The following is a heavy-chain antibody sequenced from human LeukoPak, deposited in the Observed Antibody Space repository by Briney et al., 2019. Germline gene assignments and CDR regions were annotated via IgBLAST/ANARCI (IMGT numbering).Heavy chain of an antibody. CDR1: GGSISSYY. CDR3: ARLKPYSSGWYEWIYFDY. J-gene: IGHJ4*02. Sequence: SETLSLTCTVSGGSISSYYWSWIRQPPGQGLEWIGYIYYSGSTNYNPSLKSRVTISVDTSKNQFSLKLSSVTAADTAVYYCARLKPYSSGWYEWIYFDYWGQGTLVTVSS. V-gene: IGHV4-59*08. CDR2: IYYSGST. D-gene: IGHD6-19*01.